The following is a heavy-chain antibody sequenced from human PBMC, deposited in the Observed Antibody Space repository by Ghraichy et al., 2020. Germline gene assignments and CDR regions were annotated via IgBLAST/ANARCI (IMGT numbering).Heavy chain of an antibody. CDR2: ISSYNGNT. CDR3: ARGGQMAAVASEMSDYYDAMDV. D-gene: IGHD6-13*01. V-gene: IGHV1-18*01. Sequence: ASVKVSCKASGYTFTSHGISWVRQAPGQGLEGMRWISSYNGNTYYAQTFQGRLTLTTDTSTNTAHMELRSLRSDDTADDTAVYYCARGGQMAAVASEMSDYYDAMDVWGQGTTVNVSS. J-gene: IGHJ6*02. CDR1: GYTFTSHG.